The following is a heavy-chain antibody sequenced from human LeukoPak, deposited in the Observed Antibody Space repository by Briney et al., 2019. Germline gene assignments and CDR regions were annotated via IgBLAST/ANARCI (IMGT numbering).Heavy chain of an antibody. CDR2: IIPIFGTA. CDR1: GGTFSSYA. CDR3: ATDGVVVPAARYYYYAMDV. V-gene: IGHV1-69*13. D-gene: IGHD2-2*01. J-gene: IGHJ6*02. Sequence: SVKVSCKASGGTFSSYAISWVRQAPGQGLEWMGGIIPIFGTANYAQKFQGRVTITADESTSTAYMELSSLRSEDTAVYYCATDGVVVPAARYYYYAMDVWGQGTTVTVSS.